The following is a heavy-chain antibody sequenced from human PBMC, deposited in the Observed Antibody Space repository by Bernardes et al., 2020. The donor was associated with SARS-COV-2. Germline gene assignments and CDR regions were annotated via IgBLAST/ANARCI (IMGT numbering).Heavy chain of an antibody. CDR2: IYYGGST. CDR1: GDSISSSNYR. D-gene: IGHD2-2*01. Sequence: SETLSLTCTVSGDSISSSNYRWGWIRQPPGKALEWIGSIYYGGSTDNNPSLKSRVTISVDTSENQFSLKVTSVTAADTAMYYCARDHRYCTGTTCYGQFDSWGQGTLVTVSS. V-gene: IGHV4-39*07. CDR3: ARDHRYCTGTTCYGQFDS. J-gene: IGHJ4*02.